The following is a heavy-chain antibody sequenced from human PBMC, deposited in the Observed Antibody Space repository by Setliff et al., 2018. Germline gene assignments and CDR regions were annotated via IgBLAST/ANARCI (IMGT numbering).Heavy chain of an antibody. Sequence: TLSLTCAVYGGSFSGYYWSWIRQPPGKGLEWIGEINHSGSTNYNPSLKSRVTISVDTSKNQFSLKLSSVTAADTAVYYCARRYNFWSGYFDYWGQGTLVTAPQ. V-gene: IGHV4-34*01. CDR1: GGSFSGYY. CDR2: INHSGST. CDR3: ARRYNFWSGYFDY. J-gene: IGHJ4*02. D-gene: IGHD3-3*01.